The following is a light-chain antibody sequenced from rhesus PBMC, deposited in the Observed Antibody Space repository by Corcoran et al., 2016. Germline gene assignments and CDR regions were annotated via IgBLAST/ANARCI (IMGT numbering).Light chain of an antibody. CDR3: QQYNTVPFT. J-gene: IGKJ3*01. CDR2: YVT. CDR1: QGIRSY. V-gene: IGKV1-25*02. Sequence: DIQMTQSPSSVSASVGDRVTITCRASQGIRSYLAWYQQKPGKAPKLLLFYVTILQSGVPSRFSGGGSWTEFTRTSISLQPEDFATYYCQQYNTVPFTFGPGTRLDIK.